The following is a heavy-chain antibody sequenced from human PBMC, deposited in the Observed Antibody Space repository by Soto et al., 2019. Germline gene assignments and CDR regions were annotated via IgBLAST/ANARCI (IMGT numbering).Heavy chain of an antibody. CDR2: ISGDGGGT. CDR3: SVFEALNLCFDY. V-gene: IGHV3-23*01. CDR1: GFSFTSYV. D-gene: IGHD3-16*01. J-gene: IGHJ4*02. Sequence: EVQLLESGGSLVQPGGSLRLSCAASGFSFTSYVLSWVRQAPGKGLEWVSAISGDGGGTSYADSVKGRFTISRDNSKNYLFLHMNSPRAAATAFCYWSVFEALNLCFDYWGQGTLVTVSS.